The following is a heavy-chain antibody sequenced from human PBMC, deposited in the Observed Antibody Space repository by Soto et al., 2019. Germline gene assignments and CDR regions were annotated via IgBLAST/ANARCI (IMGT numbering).Heavy chain of an antibody. V-gene: IGHV6-1*01. CDR1: GDSVSSNSAA. J-gene: IGHJ5*02. CDR3: ARDRLYSSSSGFDP. CDR2: TYYRSKWYN. Sequence: SQTLSLTCAISGDSVSSNSAAWNWIRQSPSRGLEWLGRTYYRSKWYNDYAVSVKSRITIKPDTSKKQFSLQLNSVTPEDTAVYYCARDRLYSSSSGFDPWGQGTLVTVSS. D-gene: IGHD6-6*01.